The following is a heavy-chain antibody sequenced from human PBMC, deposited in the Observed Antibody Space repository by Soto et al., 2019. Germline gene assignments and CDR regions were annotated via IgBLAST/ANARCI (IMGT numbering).Heavy chain of an antibody. D-gene: IGHD2-2*01. CDR2: INHSGST. J-gene: IGHJ6*02. Sequence: SETLSLTCAVYGGSFSGYYWSWIRQPPGKGLEWIGEINHSGSTNYNPSLKSRVTISVDTSKNQFSLKLSSVTAADTAVYYCARAGYCSSTSCHLGYYYYGMDVWGQGTTVTVSS. CDR1: GGSFSGYY. V-gene: IGHV4-34*01. CDR3: ARAGYCSSTSCHLGYYYYGMDV.